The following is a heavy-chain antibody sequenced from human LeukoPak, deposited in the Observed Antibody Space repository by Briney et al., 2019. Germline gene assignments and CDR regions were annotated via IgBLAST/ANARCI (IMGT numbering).Heavy chain of an antibody. CDR3: ARERYFYDSSVPTGFDY. Sequence: GGSLRLSCAASGFTFSRYWMSWVRQAPGKGLEWVANIHLDGSEKYYVDSLKGRFTISRDNAKNSLYLQMNSLRAEDTAVYYCARERYFYDSSVPTGFDYWGQGTLVTVSS. D-gene: IGHD3-22*01. V-gene: IGHV3-7*04. CDR1: GFTFSRYW. CDR2: IHLDGSEK. J-gene: IGHJ4*02.